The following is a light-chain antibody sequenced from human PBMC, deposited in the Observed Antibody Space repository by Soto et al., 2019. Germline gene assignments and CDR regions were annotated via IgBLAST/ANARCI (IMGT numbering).Light chain of an antibody. J-gene: IGKJ1*01. CDR3: LQDYNYPWT. Sequence: AIQMTQSPSSLSASVGDRVIMTCRASQGIRNDLGWYQQKPGKAPKLLIYAASSLQSGVPSRFSGSGSGTDFTLTISSLQPEDFATYYCLQDYNYPWTFGQGTKVEIK. CDR1: QGIRND. CDR2: AAS. V-gene: IGKV1-6*01.